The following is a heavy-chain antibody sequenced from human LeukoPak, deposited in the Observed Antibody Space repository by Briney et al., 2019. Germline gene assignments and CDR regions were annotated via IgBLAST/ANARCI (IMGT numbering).Heavy chain of an antibody. Sequence: GGSLRLSCAASGFTFTSYGMSWVRQAPGKGLEWVSTISGSGGTTYYADSVKGRFTISRDNSKNTLYLQMNSLRADDTAIYYCAKVPGGRFDYWGQGTLVTVPS. CDR1: GFTFTSYG. V-gene: IGHV3-23*01. D-gene: IGHD1-26*01. CDR3: AKVPGGRFDY. CDR2: ISGSGGTT. J-gene: IGHJ4*02.